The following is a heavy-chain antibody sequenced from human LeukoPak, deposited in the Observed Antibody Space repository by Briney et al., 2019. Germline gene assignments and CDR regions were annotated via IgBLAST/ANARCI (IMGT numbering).Heavy chain of an antibody. Sequence: GSLRLSCAVSGFPFSTYSFNWVRQSPGKGPEWIGSIYYSGLTYDNPSLKSRVSISVDPSKNHFSLKVSSVTAADTAVYYCASGTFDDYGDYDRGDYFDHWGQGTLVTVSS. J-gene: IGHJ4*02. CDR2: IYYSGLT. CDR1: GFPFSTYSFN. CDR3: ASGTFDDYGDYDRGDYFDH. D-gene: IGHD4-17*01. V-gene: IGHV4-39*02.